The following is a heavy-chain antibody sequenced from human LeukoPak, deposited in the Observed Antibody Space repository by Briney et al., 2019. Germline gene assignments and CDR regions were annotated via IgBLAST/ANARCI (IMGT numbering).Heavy chain of an antibody. CDR3: ASSTGTYFGL. CDR2: IFYTGNT. J-gene: IGHJ3*01. CDR1: GGSISSSY. D-gene: IGHD1-26*01. Sequence: NPSETLSLTCTVSGGSISSSYWSWIRQPPGKGLEWVGYIFYTGNTNYNPSLKSRVTISVDTSQNQFSLKLSSVTAADTAMYYCASSTGTYFGLWGQGTMVIVSS. V-gene: IGHV4-59*01.